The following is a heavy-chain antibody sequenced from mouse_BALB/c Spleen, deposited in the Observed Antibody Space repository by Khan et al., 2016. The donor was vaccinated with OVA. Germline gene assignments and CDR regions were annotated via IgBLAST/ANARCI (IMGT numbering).Heavy chain of an antibody. CDR3: AKFPPEYYSMDY. Sequence: QVQLKQSGPGLVAPSQSLSITCTVSGFSLSNYGVSWVRQPPGKGLEWLGVTWGDGSTNYHSALISRLIITKDNSKRQVFLKLNSLQTDDTATYYCAKFPPEYYSMDYWGQGTSVTVSS. J-gene: IGHJ4*01. CDR2: TWGDGST. V-gene: IGHV2-3*01. CDR1: GFSLSNYG.